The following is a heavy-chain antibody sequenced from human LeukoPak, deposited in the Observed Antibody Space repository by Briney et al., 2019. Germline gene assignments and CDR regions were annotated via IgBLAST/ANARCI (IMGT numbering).Heavy chain of an antibody. J-gene: IGHJ3*02. CDR1: GFTFSSYE. CDR3: ARESGPPTDDAFDI. Sequence: PGGSLRLSCAASGFTFSSYEMNWVRQAPGKGLEWVSYISSSGSTIYYADSVKGRFTISRDNAKNSLYLQMNSLRAEDTAVYYCARESGPPTDDAFDIWGQGTMVTVSS. CDR2: ISSSGSTI. V-gene: IGHV3-48*03. D-gene: IGHD4-17*01.